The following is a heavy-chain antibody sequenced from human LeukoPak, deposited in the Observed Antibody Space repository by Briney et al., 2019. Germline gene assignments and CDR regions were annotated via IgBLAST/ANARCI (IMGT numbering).Heavy chain of an antibody. CDR2: INHSGST. D-gene: IGHD3-22*01. CDR1: GGSFSGYY. J-gene: IGHJ4*02. CDR3: ARGSDDSSGYYIPYIDY. V-gene: IGHV4-34*01. Sequence: SKTLSLTCAVYGGSFSGYYWSWIRQPPGKGLEWIGEINHSGSTNYNPSLKSRVTISVDTSKNQFSLKLSSVTAADTAVYYCARGSDDSSGYYIPYIDYWGQGTLVTVSS.